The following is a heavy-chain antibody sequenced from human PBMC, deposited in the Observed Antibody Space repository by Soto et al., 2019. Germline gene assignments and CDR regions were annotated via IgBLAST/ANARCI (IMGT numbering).Heavy chain of an antibody. V-gene: IGHV4-31*11. CDR1: GGSICIAVDS. Sequence: SDTLALTCAVSGGSICIAVDSGCLIRQHPGKGLEWIGYIYYSGSTSYNPSLKSRVTISVDTSKNQFSLKLSSVAAADSAMYYCARHNRYSSTWFEGWFDPWGQGTLVTVSS. J-gene: IGHJ5*02. D-gene: IGHD6-13*01. CDR3: ARHNRYSSTWFEGWFDP. CDR2: IYYSGST.